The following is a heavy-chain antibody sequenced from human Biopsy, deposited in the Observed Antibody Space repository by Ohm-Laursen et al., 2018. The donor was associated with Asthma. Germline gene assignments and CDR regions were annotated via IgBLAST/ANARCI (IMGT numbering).Heavy chain of an antibody. V-gene: IGHV3-33*03. Sequence: SLRLPCAASGFTFGSYGLHWVRQAPGKGLEWVADIWFDGSNKHYADSVKGRFTISRDKSENTLYLQMNSLRAEDTAVYYCAKDERLYYGSDSKYMQPVPLGDWGQGTLVIVSA. J-gene: IGHJ4*02. CDR1: GFTFGSYG. CDR3: AKDERLYYGSDSKYMQPVPLGD. D-gene: IGHD3-10*01. CDR2: IWFDGSNK.